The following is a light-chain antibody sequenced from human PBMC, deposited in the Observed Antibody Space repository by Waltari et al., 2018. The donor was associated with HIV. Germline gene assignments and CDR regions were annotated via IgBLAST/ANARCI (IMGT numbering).Light chain of an antibody. CDR2: RND. J-gene: IGLJ6*01. CDR3: ASWDDALSSWL. CDR1: RSNVGKNY. V-gene: IGLV1-47*01. Sequence: QSGLRQPPSTSRPPGQRVVISCSGSRSNVGKNYVSWFQQLPGAAPRLLIYRNDRRPSGGPDRFTAAKSGTSASLVISGLRSDDEAEYFCASWDDALSSWLFGGGTKLTVL.